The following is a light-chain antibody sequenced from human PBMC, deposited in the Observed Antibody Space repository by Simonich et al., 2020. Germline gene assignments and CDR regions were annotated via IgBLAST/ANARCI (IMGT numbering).Light chain of an antibody. CDR2: RNN. V-gene: IGLV1-47*01. CDR1: SSNIGSNY. CDR3: AAWDDSLSGGV. Sequence: QSVLTQPPSASGTPGQRVTISCSGSSSNIGSNYVYWYQQLPGTAPKLLIYRNNQRPSGVPDRLSGSKSGTSASLAISGLRSEDEADYYCAAWDDSLSGGVFGGGTKLTVL. J-gene: IGLJ3*02.